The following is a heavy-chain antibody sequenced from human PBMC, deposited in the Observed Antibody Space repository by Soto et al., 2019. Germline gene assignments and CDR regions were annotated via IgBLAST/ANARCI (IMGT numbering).Heavy chain of an antibody. Sequence: ASVKVSCKASGYTFTSYYMHWVRQAPGQGLEWMGLINPSGGSTSYAQKYQGRVTMTRDTSTSTVYMELSSLRSEDTAVYYCARGGYWNDTLPNPDYYYYGMDVWGQGTLVTVSS. CDR1: GYTFTSYY. D-gene: IGHD1-1*01. J-gene: IGHJ6*02. V-gene: IGHV1-46*01. CDR3: ARGGYWNDTLPNPDYYYYGMDV. CDR2: INPSGGST.